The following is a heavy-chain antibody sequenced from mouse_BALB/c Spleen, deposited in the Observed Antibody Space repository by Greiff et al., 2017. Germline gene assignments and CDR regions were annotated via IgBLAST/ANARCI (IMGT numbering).Heavy chain of an antibody. V-gene: IGHV2-6-7*01. D-gene: IGHD2-2*01. J-gene: IGHJ1*01. CDR1: GFSLTGYG. CDR2: IWGDGST. Sequence: QVQLKESGPGLVAPSQSLSITCTVSGFSLTGYGVNWVRQPPGKGLEWLGMIWGDGSTDYNSALKSRLSISKDNSKSQVFLKMNSLQTDDTARYCCARGGLRWYFDVWGAGTTVTVSS. CDR3: ARGGLRWYFDV.